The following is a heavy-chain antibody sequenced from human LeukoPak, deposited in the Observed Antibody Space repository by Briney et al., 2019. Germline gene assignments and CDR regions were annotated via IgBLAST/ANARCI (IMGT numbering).Heavy chain of an antibody. CDR2: IYYSGST. D-gene: IGHD3-10*01. CDR1: GGSISSSSYY. Sequence: PSETLSLTCTVSGGSISSSSYYWGWIRQPPGKRLEWIGSIYYSGSTYYNPSLKSRVTISVDTSKNQFSLKLSSVTAADTAVYYCARVGLLWFGESHDAFDIWGQGTMVTVSS. J-gene: IGHJ3*02. CDR3: ARVGLLWFGESHDAFDI. V-gene: IGHV4-39*07.